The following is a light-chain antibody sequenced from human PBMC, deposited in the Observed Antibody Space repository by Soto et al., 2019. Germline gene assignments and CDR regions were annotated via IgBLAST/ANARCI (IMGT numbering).Light chain of an antibody. CDR3: QQYGSSPDT. Sequence: EIVLTQSTGPLSLSPGERATLSCRASQSVSSSYLAWYQQKPGQAPRLPIYGASSRATGIPDRFSGSGSGTDFTHTISRREPEDFAVDYCQQYGSSPDTFGQGTKGEIK. V-gene: IGKV3-20*01. CDR1: QSVSSSY. CDR2: GAS. J-gene: IGKJ1*01.